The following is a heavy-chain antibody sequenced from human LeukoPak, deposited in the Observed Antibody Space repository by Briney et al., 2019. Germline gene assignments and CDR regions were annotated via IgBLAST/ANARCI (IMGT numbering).Heavy chain of an antibody. D-gene: IGHD5-18*01. V-gene: IGHV4-4*02. Sequence: KTSETLSLTCAVSGGSISSSNWWSWVRQPPGKGLEWIGEIYHSGSTNYNPSLKSRVTISVDKSKNQFSLKLSSVTAADTAVYYCARDPSGATDTAMVTGYWGQGTLVTVSS. CDR1: GGSISSSNW. CDR2: IYHSGST. J-gene: IGHJ4*02. CDR3: ARDPSGATDTAMVTGY.